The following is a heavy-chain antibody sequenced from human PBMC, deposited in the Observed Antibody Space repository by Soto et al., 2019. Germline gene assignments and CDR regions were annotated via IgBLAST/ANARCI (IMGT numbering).Heavy chain of an antibody. J-gene: IGHJ4*02. D-gene: IGHD6-13*01. V-gene: IGHV3-23*01. CDR2: ISASGKST. CDR1: GFTFSNFA. Sequence: GGSLRLCCAASGFTFSNFALNWVRQAPGKGLEWVSTISASGKSTYYADSVRGRFTISRDNSGNMLFLQMNGLGADDAAVYYCAKDVAATLWGQGALVTVSS. CDR3: AKDVAATL.